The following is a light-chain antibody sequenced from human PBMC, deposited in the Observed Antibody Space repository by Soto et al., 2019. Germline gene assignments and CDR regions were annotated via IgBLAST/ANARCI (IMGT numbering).Light chain of an antibody. Sequence: DIQMTQSPSSLSASVGDRVTITCRASQTITTYLNWYQQKPWQAPKLLIYGASSLQSGVPSRFTGSGSGTDFILTISSLQPEDSATYHCQQSHSTPWTFGQGTKVEIK. CDR3: QQSHSTPWT. V-gene: IGKV1-39*01. CDR1: QTITTY. CDR2: GAS. J-gene: IGKJ1*01.